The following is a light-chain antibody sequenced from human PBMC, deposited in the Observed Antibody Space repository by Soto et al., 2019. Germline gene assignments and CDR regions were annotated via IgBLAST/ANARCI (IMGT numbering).Light chain of an antibody. V-gene: IGKV2-28*01. CDR3: MQALQTPIT. CDR2: LGS. J-gene: IGKJ5*01. CDR1: QSLLHSNGYNY. Sequence: DIVMTESRLSLPVTPGEPASISCRSSQSLLHSNGYNYLDWYLQKPGQSPQLLIYLGSNRASGVPDRFSVSGSGTDFTLKISRVEAEDVGVYFCMQALQTPITFGQGTRLEIK.